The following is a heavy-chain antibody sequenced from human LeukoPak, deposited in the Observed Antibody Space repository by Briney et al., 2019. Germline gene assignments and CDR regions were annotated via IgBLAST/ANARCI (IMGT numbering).Heavy chain of an antibody. J-gene: IGHJ4*02. CDR2: ISSGSTI. Sequence: GGSLRLSCAASGFTFSSYEMNWVRQAPGKGLEWVSYISSGSTIYYADSVKGRFTISRDNAKNSLYLQMNSLRAEDTAVYYCARGYYDSSGYYYDYWGRGTLVTVSS. CDR1: GFTFSSYE. V-gene: IGHV3-48*03. CDR3: ARGYYDSSGYYYDY. D-gene: IGHD3-22*01.